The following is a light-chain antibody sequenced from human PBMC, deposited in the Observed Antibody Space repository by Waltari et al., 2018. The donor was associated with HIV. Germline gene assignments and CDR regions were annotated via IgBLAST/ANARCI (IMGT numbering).Light chain of an antibody. V-gene: IGLV2-8*01. CDR2: EVS. CDR1: SSDVGGYNY. J-gene: IGLJ2*01. CDR3: SSYAGSNNYGV. Sequence: QSALTQPPSASGSPGQSVTISCTGTSSDVGGYNYVSWYQQHPGKAPKLMIYEVSKRPSRVPDRFSGSKSGNTASLTFSGLQAEDEADYYCSSYAGSNNYGVFGGGTNLTVL.